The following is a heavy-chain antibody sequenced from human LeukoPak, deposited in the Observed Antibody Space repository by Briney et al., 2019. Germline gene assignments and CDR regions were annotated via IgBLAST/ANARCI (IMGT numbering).Heavy chain of an antibody. CDR2: IIPILGIA. CDR1: GGTFSSYA. Sequence: SVKVSCKASGGTFSSYAISWVRQAPGQGLEWMGRIIPILGIANYAQKLQGRVTITADKSTSTAYMELSSLRSEDTAVYYCARHQVVVRGVGNYWGQGTLVTVSS. CDR3: ARHQVVVRGVGNY. V-gene: IGHV1-69*04. D-gene: IGHD3-10*01. J-gene: IGHJ4*02.